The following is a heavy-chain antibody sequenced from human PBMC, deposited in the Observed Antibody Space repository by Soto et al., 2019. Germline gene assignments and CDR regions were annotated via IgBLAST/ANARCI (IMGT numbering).Heavy chain of an antibody. J-gene: IGHJ3*02. D-gene: IGHD3-22*01. CDR1: GYTFTGYY. V-gene: IGHV1-2*02. CDR2: INPNSGGT. CDR3: ARDQYYYDSSGDDAFDI. Sequence: ASVKFSCKASGYTFTGYYMHWVRQAPGQGLEWMGWINPNSGGTNYAQKFQGRVTMTRDTSISTAYMELSRLRSDDTAVYYCARDQYYYDSSGDDAFDIWGQGTMVTVSS.